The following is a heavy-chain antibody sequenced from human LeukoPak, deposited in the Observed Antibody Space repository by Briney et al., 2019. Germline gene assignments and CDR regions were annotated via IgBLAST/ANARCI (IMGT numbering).Heavy chain of an antibody. J-gene: IGHJ4*02. D-gene: IGHD3-16*01. V-gene: IGHV4-59*01. Sequence: PSETLSLTCTVSVSGDSFSSYHWRWLRQPPGKGLEWIGYISSSGSTSCNLSLKSRVTISVDTSKNQFSLKLSSVTAADTAVYYCARVGRGDHTWGSYYCDHWGQGTLVSVSS. CDR3: ARVGRGDHTWGSYYCDH. CDR2: ISSSGST. CDR1: GDSFSSYH.